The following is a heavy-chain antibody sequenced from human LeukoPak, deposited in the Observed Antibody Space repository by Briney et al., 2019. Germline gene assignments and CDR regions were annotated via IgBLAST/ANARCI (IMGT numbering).Heavy chain of an antibody. Sequence: GGSLRLSCVASGFTFASYVIHWVRQPPGKGLEWVAVVWFDGENNYYAESVKGRFTVSRDNSKNVLYLQMNSLRVEDTAVYYCAKGGGRPIDDAFDLWGQGTMVTVSS. CDR3: AKGGGRPIDDAFDL. CDR2: VWFDGENN. CDR1: GFTFASYV. J-gene: IGHJ3*01. D-gene: IGHD3-16*01. V-gene: IGHV3-33*06.